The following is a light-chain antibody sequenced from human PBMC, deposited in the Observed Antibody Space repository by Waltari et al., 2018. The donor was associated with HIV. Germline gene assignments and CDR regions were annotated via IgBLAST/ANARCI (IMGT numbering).Light chain of an antibody. CDR3: QQYYSTPYT. Sequence: DIVMTQSPESLTVSLGERATINSKSSQSLLYSSNKKNYLAWYQQKPGQPPKLLIYWASTRESGVPDRFSDSVAGTDFTLTIGSLQAGDAAVYYCQQYYSTPYTFGQGTKLEIK. V-gene: IGKV4-1*01. CDR1: QSLLYSSNKKNY. CDR2: WAS. J-gene: IGKJ2*01.